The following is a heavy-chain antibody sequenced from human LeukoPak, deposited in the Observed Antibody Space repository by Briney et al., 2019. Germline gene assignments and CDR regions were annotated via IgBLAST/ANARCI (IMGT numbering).Heavy chain of an antibody. CDR2: IIPIFGTA. CDR3: ARKVRDWFDP. CDR1: GGTFSSYA. V-gene: IGHV1-69*13. J-gene: IGHJ5*02. Sequence: ASVKVSCKASGGTFSSYAISWVRQAPGQGLEWMGGIIPIFGTANYAQKFQGRVTITADESTSTAYMELSSLRSEDTAVYYCARKVRDWFDPWGQGTLVTVSS. D-gene: IGHD2-2*01.